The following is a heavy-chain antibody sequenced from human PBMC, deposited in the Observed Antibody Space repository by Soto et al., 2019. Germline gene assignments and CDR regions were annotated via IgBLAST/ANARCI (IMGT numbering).Heavy chain of an antibody. Sequence: QLQLQESGPGLVKPSETLSLTCTVSGGSISSSSYYWGWIRQPPGKGLEWIGSIYYSVSTYYNPSLKSLGTLSVDTSKNQFSLKLSSVTAADTAVYYCASDIVVVPAAQKNYYGMDVWGQGTTVTVSS. J-gene: IGHJ6*02. CDR3: ASDIVVVPAAQKNYYGMDV. CDR2: IYYSVST. CDR1: GGSISSSSYY. D-gene: IGHD2-2*01. V-gene: IGHV4-39*01.